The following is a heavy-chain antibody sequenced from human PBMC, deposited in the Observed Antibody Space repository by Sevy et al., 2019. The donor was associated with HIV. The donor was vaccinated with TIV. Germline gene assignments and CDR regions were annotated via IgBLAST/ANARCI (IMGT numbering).Heavy chain of an antibody. CDR2: IKSEFDGGAI. CDR1: GFTFSSAW. Sequence: GSLRLSCTASGFTFSSAWMSWVRQAPGKGLEWVGRIKSEFDGGAIDYAATVKGRFTISREDSKNTVYLPMNSPKTEDTAVYYCITDPAYRGYDEEVINYYFYGMDVWGQGTTVTVSS. J-gene: IGHJ6*02. V-gene: IGHV3-15*01. CDR3: ITDPAYRGYDEEVINYYFYGMDV. D-gene: IGHD5-12*01.